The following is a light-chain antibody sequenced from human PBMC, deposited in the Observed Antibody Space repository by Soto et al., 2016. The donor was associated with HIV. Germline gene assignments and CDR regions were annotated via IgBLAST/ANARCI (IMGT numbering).Light chain of an antibody. Sequence: DIQMTQSPSILSASVGDRVTITCRASQSISTWLAWYQQKPGKAPKLLIYEASSLENGVPSRFSGSGSETDFTLTISSLQPDDFATYYCQQFGNSPYTFGPGDQAGDQT. V-gene: IGKV1-5*03. CDR3: QQFGNSPYT. CDR2: EAS. J-gene: IGKJ2*01. CDR1: QSISTW.